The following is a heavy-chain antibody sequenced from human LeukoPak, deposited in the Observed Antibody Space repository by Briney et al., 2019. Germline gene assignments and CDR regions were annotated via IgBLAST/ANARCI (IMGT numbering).Heavy chain of an antibody. Sequence: ASVRVSCKASGGTFSSYAISWVRQAPGQGLEWMGGIIPIFGTANYAQKFQGRVTITADESTSTAYMELSSLRSEDTAVYYCAGLGGPHNGYYFDYWGQGTLVTVSS. J-gene: IGHJ4*02. CDR3: AGLGGPHNGYYFDY. D-gene: IGHD3-10*01. V-gene: IGHV1-69*01. CDR2: IIPIFGTA. CDR1: GGTFSSYA.